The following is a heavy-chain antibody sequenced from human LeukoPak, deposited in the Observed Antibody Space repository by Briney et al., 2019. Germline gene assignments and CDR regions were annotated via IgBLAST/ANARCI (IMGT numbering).Heavy chain of an antibody. Sequence: GGSLRLSCAASGFTFSSFAMSWVRQALGKGLEWVSVISGRGDSTYYADSVKGRFTISRDNSKSTVYLQMNSLRAEDTAVYYCARETGDFDSWGQGTLVIVSS. CDR1: GFTFSSFA. D-gene: IGHD7-27*01. J-gene: IGHJ4*02. V-gene: IGHV3-23*01. CDR3: ARETGDFDS. CDR2: ISGRGDST.